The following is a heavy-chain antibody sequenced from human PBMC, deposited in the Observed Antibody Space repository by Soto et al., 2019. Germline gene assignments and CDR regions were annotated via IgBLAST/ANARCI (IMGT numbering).Heavy chain of an antibody. CDR1: GFTFSSYS. CDR2: ISSSSSTI. D-gene: IGHD3-10*01. V-gene: IGHV3-48*02. J-gene: IGHJ5*02. CDR3: ANKFFSGSGSYRGWFDP. Sequence: PGGSLRLSCAASGFTFSSYSVNWVRQAPGKGLEWVSYISSSSSTIYYADSVKGRFTISRDNAKNSLYLQMNSLRDEDTAVYYCANKFFSGSGSYRGWFDPWGQGTLVTVSS.